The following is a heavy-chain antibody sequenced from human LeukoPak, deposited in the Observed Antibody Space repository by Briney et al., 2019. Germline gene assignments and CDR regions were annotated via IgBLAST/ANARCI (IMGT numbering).Heavy chain of an antibody. CDR2: IIPIFGTA. CDR3: ATNYGSGSYCFDY. CDR1: GYTFTGYY. Sequence: SVKVSCKASGYTFTGYYMHWVRQAPGQGLEWMGGIIPIFGTANYAQKFQGRVTITADKSTSTAYMELSSLRSEDTAVYYCATNYGSGSYCFDYWGQGTLVTVSS. J-gene: IGHJ4*02. V-gene: IGHV1-69*06. D-gene: IGHD3-10*01.